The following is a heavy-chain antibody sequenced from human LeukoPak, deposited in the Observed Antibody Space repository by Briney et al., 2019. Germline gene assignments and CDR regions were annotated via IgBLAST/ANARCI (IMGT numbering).Heavy chain of an antibody. D-gene: IGHD3-9*01. V-gene: IGHV3-23*01. Sequence: GGSLRLSCAASGFTFSSYGMNWVRQAPGKGLGWVSGISGDAGRTYYADSVKGRFTIYRDNSKNTLYLQMNSLRAEDTAVYYCARDSPDILTGHIYYWGQGTLVTVSS. CDR3: ARDSPDILTGHIYY. CDR2: ISGDAGRT. CDR1: GFTFSSYG. J-gene: IGHJ4*02.